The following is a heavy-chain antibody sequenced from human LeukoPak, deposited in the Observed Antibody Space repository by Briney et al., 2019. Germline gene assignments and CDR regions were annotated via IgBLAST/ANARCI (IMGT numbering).Heavy chain of an antibody. J-gene: IGHJ4*02. CDR2: LSYSVHS. V-gene: IGHV4-61*01. Sequence: SETLSLTCTVSGCSVSSINYYWIWIRQPPGKGLEWVGFLSYSVHSDYNPSLKSRVTISVDTSKNQFSLRLSSVTAADTAIYYCARVAVAGTGPDYWGQGTLVTVSS. D-gene: IGHD6-13*01. CDR1: GCSVSSINYY. CDR3: ARVAVAGTGPDY.